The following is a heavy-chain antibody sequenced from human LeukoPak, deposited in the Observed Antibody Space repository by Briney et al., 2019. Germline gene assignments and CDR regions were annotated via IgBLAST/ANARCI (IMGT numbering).Heavy chain of an antibody. D-gene: IGHD6-19*01. CDR3: ARSIAVAGRGQDYFDY. J-gene: IGHJ4*02. Sequence: SETLSLTCTVSGGSISSSSYYWGWIRQPPGKGLEWIGSIYYSGSTYYNPSLKSRVTISVDTSKNQFSLKLSSVTAADTAVYYCARSIAVAGRGQDYFDYWGQGTLVTVSS. CDR2: IYYSGST. CDR1: GGSISSSSYY. V-gene: IGHV4-39*01.